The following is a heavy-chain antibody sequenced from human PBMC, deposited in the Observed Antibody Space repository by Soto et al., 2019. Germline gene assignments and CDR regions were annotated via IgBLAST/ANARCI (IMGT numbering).Heavy chain of an antibody. CDR3: ARVVDTAMVTGLYYFDY. CDR2: ISVYNGNP. J-gene: IGHJ4*02. D-gene: IGHD5-18*01. Sequence: QVQLLQSGAEVRKPGASVKVSCKASGYTFTSYDINWVRQAPGQGLEWMGWISVYNGNPNYAQKLQGRVTMTTDTSTSTAYMELRSLRSDDTAVYYCARVVDTAMVTGLYYFDYWGQGTLVTVSS. CDR1: GYTFTSYD. V-gene: IGHV1-18*01.